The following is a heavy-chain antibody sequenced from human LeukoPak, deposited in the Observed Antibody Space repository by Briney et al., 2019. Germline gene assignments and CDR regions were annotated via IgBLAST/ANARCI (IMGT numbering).Heavy chain of an antibody. CDR3: VRGIGAAAGTWFWFDP. V-gene: IGHV4-30-4*01. Sequence: SQTLSLTCTVSGGSISSGDYYWSWIRQPPGKGLEWIGYIYYSGSTYYNPSLKSRVTISVDTSKNQFSLKLSSVTAADTAVYYCVRGIGAAAGTWFWFDPWGQGTLVTVSS. CDR2: IYYSGST. D-gene: IGHD6-13*01. J-gene: IGHJ5*02. CDR1: GGSISSGDYY.